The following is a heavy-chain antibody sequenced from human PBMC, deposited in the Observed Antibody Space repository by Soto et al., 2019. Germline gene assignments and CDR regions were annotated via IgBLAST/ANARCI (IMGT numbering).Heavy chain of an antibody. Sequence: SETLSLTCAVSGYSISSGYYWGWIRQPPGKGLEWIGSIYHSGSTYYNPSLKSRVTISVDTSKNQFSLKLSSVTAADTAVYYCARQRLRYFDWLLYPYYFDYWGQGTLVTVS. CDR3: ARQRLRYFDWLLYPYYFDY. CDR1: GYSISSGYY. J-gene: IGHJ4*02. CDR2: IYHSGST. V-gene: IGHV4-38-2*01. D-gene: IGHD3-9*01.